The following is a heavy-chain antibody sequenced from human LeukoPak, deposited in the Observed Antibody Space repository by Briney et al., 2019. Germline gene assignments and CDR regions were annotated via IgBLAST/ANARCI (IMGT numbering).Heavy chain of an antibody. CDR3: ARDAHFNDFHAGMDV. J-gene: IGHJ6*02. V-gene: IGHV3-30-3*01. CDR2: ISYDGSNK. Sequence: GGSLRLSCAASGFTFSSHAMHWVRQAPGKGLEWVAVISYDGSNKYYADSVKGRFTISRDNSKNTLYLHMNSLRAEDTAVYYCARDAHFNDFHAGMDVWGQGTTVTVSS. CDR1: GFTFSSHA. D-gene: IGHD3-3*01.